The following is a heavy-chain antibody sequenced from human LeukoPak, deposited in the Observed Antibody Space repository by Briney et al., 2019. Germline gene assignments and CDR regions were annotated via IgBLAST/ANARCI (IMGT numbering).Heavy chain of an antibody. CDR2: ISGSGGST. Sequence: GGTLRLSCAASGFTFSSYAMSWVRQAPGKGLEWVSAISGSGGSTYYADSVKGRFTISRDNSKNTLYLQMNSLRAEDTAVYYCATVMGTRLAFLEWLFFWGQGTLVTVSS. CDR3: ATVMGTRLAFLEWLFF. D-gene: IGHD3-3*02. V-gene: IGHV3-23*01. CDR1: GFTFSSYA. J-gene: IGHJ4*02.